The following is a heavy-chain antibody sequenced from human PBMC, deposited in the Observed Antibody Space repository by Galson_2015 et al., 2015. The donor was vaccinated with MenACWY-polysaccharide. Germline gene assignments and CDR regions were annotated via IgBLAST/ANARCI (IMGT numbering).Heavy chain of an antibody. CDR3: ARELSYGASDY. D-gene: IGHD4-17*01. V-gene: IGHV3-74*03. CDR2: VNGDGSHT. J-gene: IGHJ4*02. Sequence: SLRLSCAASGFTFSNYWMHWVRQASEKGLVWVSRVNGDGSHTQYSDSVKGRFTIFRDNAKNTLYLQMNSLRAEDTALYYCARELSYGASDYWGQGTLVTVSS. CDR1: GFTFSNYW.